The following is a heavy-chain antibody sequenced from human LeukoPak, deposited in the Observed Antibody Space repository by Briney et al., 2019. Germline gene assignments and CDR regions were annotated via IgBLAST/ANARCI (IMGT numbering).Heavy chain of an antibody. J-gene: IGHJ4*02. CDR3: AKGVSTGVQAFDY. CDR2: ISGSGGGT. Sequence: GGSLRLSCAASGFTLSGYAMRWVRQAPGKGLEWVSSISGSGGGTYYADSVKGRFTISRDNSKNTLYLQKNSLRAEDTAVYYCAKGVSTGVQAFDYWGQGTLVTVSS. V-gene: IGHV3-23*01. CDR1: GFTLSGYA. D-gene: IGHD4-23*01.